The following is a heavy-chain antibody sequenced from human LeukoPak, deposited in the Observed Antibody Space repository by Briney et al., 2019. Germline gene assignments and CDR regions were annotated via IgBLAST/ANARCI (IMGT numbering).Heavy chain of an antibody. J-gene: IGHJ2*01. CDR1: GGSFSTNY. D-gene: IGHD3-22*01. CDR2: IYYTGST. Sequence: SETLSLTCTVSGGSFSTNYWSWIRQPPGRGLEWIGYIYYTGSTNHNPSLKSRVTISVDTSKNQFSLKLTSVTAADTAVYYCARVAGLYYEGSGYPWYFDLWGRGALVTVSS. CDR3: ARVAGLYYEGSGYPWYFDL. V-gene: IGHV4-59*01.